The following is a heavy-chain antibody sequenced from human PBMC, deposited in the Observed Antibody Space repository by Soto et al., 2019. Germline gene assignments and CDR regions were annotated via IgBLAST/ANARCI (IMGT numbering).Heavy chain of an antibody. V-gene: IGHV3-9*01. CDR1: GFTFDDYA. D-gene: IGHD2-2*01. Sequence: EVQLVESGGGLVQPGRSLRLSCAASGFTFDDYAMHWVRQAPGKGLEWVSGISWNSGSIGYADSVKGRFTISRDNAKNSLYLQMNSRRAEDTALYYCAKDRGGGFLVPAAYFDYWGQGTLVTVSS. CDR3: AKDRGGGFLVPAAYFDY. CDR2: ISWNSGSI. J-gene: IGHJ4*02.